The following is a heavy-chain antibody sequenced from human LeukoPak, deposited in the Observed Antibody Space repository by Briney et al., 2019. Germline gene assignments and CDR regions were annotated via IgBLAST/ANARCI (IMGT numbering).Heavy chain of an antibody. CDR3: ASGREYYGSGSHDDAFDI. Sequence: ASVKVSCKASGYTFTAYYMHWVRQAPGQGLEWMGWVNPNSGGTNYAQKSRGRVTMTRDTSITTAYMELSSLRSDDTAVYYCASGREYYGSGSHDDAFDIWGQGTMVTVSS. CDR1: GYTFTAYY. CDR2: VNPNSGGT. D-gene: IGHD3-10*01. V-gene: IGHV1-2*02. J-gene: IGHJ3*02.